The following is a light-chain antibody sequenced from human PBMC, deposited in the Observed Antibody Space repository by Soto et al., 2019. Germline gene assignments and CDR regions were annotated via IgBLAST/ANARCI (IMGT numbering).Light chain of an antibody. CDR1: QDISSN. CDR2: GAS. Sequence: EIVMTQSPTTLSVSPGERGTLSCRASQDISSNLAWYQQKPGQTPRLLIHGASTRATGIPARFSGSGSGTRFTLTIASLQSEDFVVYYCQQYDNWPRTFGQGTKVDIK. CDR3: QQYDNWPRT. V-gene: IGKV3-15*01. J-gene: IGKJ1*01.